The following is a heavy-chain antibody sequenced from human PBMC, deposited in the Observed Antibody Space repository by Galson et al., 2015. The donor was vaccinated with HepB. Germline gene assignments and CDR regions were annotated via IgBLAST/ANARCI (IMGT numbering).Heavy chain of an antibody. V-gene: IGHV1-18*01. J-gene: IGHJ4*02. CDR1: GYTFTSYG. Sequence: SVKVSCKASGYTFTSYGISWVRQAPGQGLEWMGWISAYNGNTNYAQKLQGRVTMTTDTSTSTAYMELRSLRSDDTAVYYCARSLPRNYYDSSGLLDYWGQGTLVTVSS. CDR2: ISAYNGNT. D-gene: IGHD3-22*01. CDR3: ARSLPRNYYDSSGLLDY.